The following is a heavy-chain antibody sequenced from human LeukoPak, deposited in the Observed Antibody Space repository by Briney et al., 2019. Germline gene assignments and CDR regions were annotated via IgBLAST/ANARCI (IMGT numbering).Heavy chain of an antibody. CDR3: ARVYYDFWSGYEYDAFDI. V-gene: IGHV1-18*01. CDR2: ISAYNGNT. J-gene: IGHJ3*02. Sequence: ASVKVSCKASGYTFTSYGISWVRQAPGQGLEWMGWISAYNGNTNYAQKLQGRVTMTTDTSTSTAYMELRSLRSDDTAVYYCARVYYDFWSGYEYDAFDIWGKGTTVTVSS. D-gene: IGHD3-3*01. CDR1: GYTFTSYG.